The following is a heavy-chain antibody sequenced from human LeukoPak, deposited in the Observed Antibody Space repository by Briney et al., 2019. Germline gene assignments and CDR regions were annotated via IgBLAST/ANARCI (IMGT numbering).Heavy chain of an antibody. V-gene: IGHV4-59*01. CDR2: IYYSGST. Sequence: PSETLSLTCTVSVGSISSYYWSWIRQPPGKGLEWIGYIYYSGSTNYNPSLKSRVTISVDTSKNQFSLKLSSVTAADTAVYYCARALYSSSWPFIDYWGQGTLVTVSS. D-gene: IGHD6-13*01. J-gene: IGHJ4*02. CDR3: ARALYSSSWPFIDY. CDR1: VGSISSYY.